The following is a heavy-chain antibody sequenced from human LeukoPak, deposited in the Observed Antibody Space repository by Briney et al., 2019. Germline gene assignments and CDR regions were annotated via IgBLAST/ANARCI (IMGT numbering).Heavy chain of an antibody. Sequence: SETLSLTCTVSGGSISSSSYYWGWIRQPPGKGLEWIGSIYYSGSTYYNPSLKSRVTISVDTSKNQFSLKLSSVTAADTAVYYCARVTAAGALLLDYWGQGTLVTVSS. J-gene: IGHJ4*02. D-gene: IGHD6-13*01. V-gene: IGHV4-39*07. CDR1: GGSISSSSYY. CDR3: ARVTAAGALLLDY. CDR2: IYYSGST.